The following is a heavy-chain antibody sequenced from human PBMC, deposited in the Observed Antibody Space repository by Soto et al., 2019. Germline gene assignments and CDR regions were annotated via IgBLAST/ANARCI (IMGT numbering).Heavy chain of an antibody. V-gene: IGHV1-18*01. CDR3: ARCYCSLGSCFTCWHFDL. J-gene: IGHJ2*01. Sequence: EQSGPGVKKPGDSVTVSCKASGYSFTNYGMSWVRQAPGQGLEWIGWISGSNGDTHQSQKLQDRANMTTDTSTNTAYMDLRSLRSDDTAVYYCARCYCSLGSCFTCWHFDLWGRGSLITVSS. D-gene: IGHD2-15*01. CDR1: GYSFTNYG. CDR2: ISGSNGDT.